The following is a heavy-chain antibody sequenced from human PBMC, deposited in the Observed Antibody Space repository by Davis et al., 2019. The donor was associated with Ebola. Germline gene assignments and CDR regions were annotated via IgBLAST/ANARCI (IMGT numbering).Heavy chain of an antibody. D-gene: IGHD3-3*01. CDR3: AREPLYDFWSGRTYYYYYMDV. V-gene: IGHV3-23*01. CDR2: ISGSGGST. J-gene: IGHJ6*03. CDR1: GFTFSSYA. Sequence: PGGSLRLSCAASGFTFSSYAMSWVRQAPGKGLEWVSAISGSGGSTYYADSVKGRFTISRDNSKNTLYLQMNSLRDEDTAVYYCAREPLYDFWSGRTYYYYYMDVWGKGTTVTVSS.